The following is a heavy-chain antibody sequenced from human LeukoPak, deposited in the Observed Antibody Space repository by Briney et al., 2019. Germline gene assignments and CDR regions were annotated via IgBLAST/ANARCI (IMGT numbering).Heavy chain of an antibody. J-gene: IGHJ4*02. CDR3: ASVYYYDSSGVFDY. D-gene: IGHD3-22*01. CDR1: GGSFSGYY. CDR2: IYYSGST. Sequence: TLSLTCAVYGGSFSGYYWSWIRQHPGKGLEWIGYIYYSGSTYYNPSLKSRVTISVDTSKNQFSLKLSSVTAADTAVYYCASVYYYDSSGVFDYWGQGTLVTVSS. V-gene: IGHV4-31*11.